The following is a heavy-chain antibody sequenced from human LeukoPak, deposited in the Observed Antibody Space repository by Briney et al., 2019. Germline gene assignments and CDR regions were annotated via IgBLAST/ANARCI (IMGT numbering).Heavy chain of an antibody. J-gene: IGHJ6*02. Sequence: PGGSLRLSCAASGFTFSSYAMSWVRQAPGKGLEWVAVISYDGNDKYYADSVKGRFTISRDNSKSTLYLQMNSLRDEDTAVYYCAKDGPGIVGARHYYYGVDVWGQGTTVTVSS. D-gene: IGHD1-26*01. V-gene: IGHV3-30*18. CDR3: AKDGPGIVGARHYYYGVDV. CDR1: GFTFSSYA. CDR2: ISYDGNDK.